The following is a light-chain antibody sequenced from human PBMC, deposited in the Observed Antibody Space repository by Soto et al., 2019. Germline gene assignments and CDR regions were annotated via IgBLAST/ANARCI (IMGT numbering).Light chain of an antibody. Sequence: QSALTQPPSASGSPGQSVTISCTGTRSDGGGYKNVSWYQQHPGKAPKLMIYEVSKRPSGVPDRFAGSKSGNTASLAVAGLQAEYEADYYCSSYAGSTRVFGTGTKVTVL. J-gene: IGLJ1*01. CDR2: EVS. CDR3: SSYAGSTRV. V-gene: IGLV2-8*01. CDR1: RSDGGGYKN.